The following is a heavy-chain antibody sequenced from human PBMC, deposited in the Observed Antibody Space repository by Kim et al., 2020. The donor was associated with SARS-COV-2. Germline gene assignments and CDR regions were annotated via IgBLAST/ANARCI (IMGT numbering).Heavy chain of an antibody. D-gene: IGHD5-18*01. J-gene: IGHJ5*02. CDR3: ASLKKLGSLIWFDP. V-gene: IGHV5-51*01. Sequence: SPSFQGQVTISADKSISTAYLQWSSLKASDTAMYYCASLKKLGSLIWFDPWGQGTLVTVSS.